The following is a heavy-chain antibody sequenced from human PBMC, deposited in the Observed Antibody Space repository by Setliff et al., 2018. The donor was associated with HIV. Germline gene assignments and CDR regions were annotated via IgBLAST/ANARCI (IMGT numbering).Heavy chain of an antibody. J-gene: IGHJ4*02. CDR3: MRGRSITIFGVAYFDF. V-gene: IGHV4-61*02. D-gene: IGHD3-3*01. CDR1: GGSISSGSYF. CDR2: VYHSGTT. Sequence: SETLSLTCTVSGGSISSGSYFWSWIRQPAGKGLEWIGGVYHSGTTYYNPSLKSRVTISVDMSNNQFSLKVTSVTAADTAVYYCMRGRSITIFGVAYFDFWGQGTQVTVSS.